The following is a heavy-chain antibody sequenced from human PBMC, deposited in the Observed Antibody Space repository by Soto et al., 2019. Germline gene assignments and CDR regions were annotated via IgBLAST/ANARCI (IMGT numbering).Heavy chain of an antibody. J-gene: IGHJ6*02. V-gene: IGHV5-10-1*01. CDR2: IDPRDSST. D-gene: IGHD2-21*01. Sequence: PGESLKISCKASGYSFTNYWITWVRQMPGKGLEWMGRIDPRDSSTNYHPSFQGHVTISTDKSITTAYLQWSSLMASETAIYYCARPNAYSGMDVWGQGTTVTVSS. CDR3: ARPNAYSGMDV. CDR1: GYSFTNYW.